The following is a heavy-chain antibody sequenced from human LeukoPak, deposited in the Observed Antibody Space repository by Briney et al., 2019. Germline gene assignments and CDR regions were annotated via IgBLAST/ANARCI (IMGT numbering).Heavy chain of an antibody. CDR3: ARELYSGSYSWSMGMDV. Sequence: SETLSLTCTVSGGSISSYYWGWIRQPPGKGLEWIGSIYYSGSTYYNPSLKSRVTISVDTSKNQFSLKLSSVTAADTAVYYCARELYSGSYSWSMGMDVWGQGTTVTVSS. D-gene: IGHD1-26*01. CDR1: GGSISSYY. J-gene: IGHJ6*02. CDR2: IYYSGST. V-gene: IGHV4-39*07.